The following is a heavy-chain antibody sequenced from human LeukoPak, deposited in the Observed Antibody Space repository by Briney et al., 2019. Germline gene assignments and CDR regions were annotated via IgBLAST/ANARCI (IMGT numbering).Heavy chain of an antibody. CDR3: ARESRTDAFDI. V-gene: IGHV1-2*02. Sequence: ASVKVSCKASGYIFTGYYIHWVRQAPGQGLEWMGWINPNSGGTDYAQKFQGRVTMTRDTSISTAYMELSRLRSDDTAVYYCARESRTDAFDIWGQGTMVTVSS. J-gene: IGHJ3*02. CDR1: GYIFTGYY. CDR2: INPNSGGT.